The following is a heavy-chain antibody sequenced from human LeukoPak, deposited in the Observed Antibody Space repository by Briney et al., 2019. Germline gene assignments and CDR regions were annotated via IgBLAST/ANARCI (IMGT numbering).Heavy chain of an antibody. CDR3: ARPSPPGDGYNPSDH. Sequence: GGSLRLSCAASGFIVSSYYMSWVRQAPGKGLEWVSVIYSGGGTYYADSVKGRFTISRDNSKNTLYLQMNNLRSEDTAVYFCARPSPPGDGYNPSDHWGQGTLVTVSS. V-gene: IGHV3-53*05. CDR1: GFIVSSYY. CDR2: IYSGGGT. D-gene: IGHD5-24*01. J-gene: IGHJ4*02.